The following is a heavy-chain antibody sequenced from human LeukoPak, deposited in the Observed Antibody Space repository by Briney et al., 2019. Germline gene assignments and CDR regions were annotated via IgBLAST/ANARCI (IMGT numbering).Heavy chain of an antibody. D-gene: IGHD3/OR15-3a*01. J-gene: IGHJ5*02. Sequence: EASVKVSCKASGGTFSSYAISWVRQAPGQGLEWMGGIIPIFGTANYAQKFQGRVTIIADESTSTAYMELSSLRSEDTAVYYCARGTSNWFDPWGQGTLVTVSS. CDR2: IIPIFGTA. CDR3: ARGTSNWFDP. CDR1: GGTFSSYA. V-gene: IGHV1-69*13.